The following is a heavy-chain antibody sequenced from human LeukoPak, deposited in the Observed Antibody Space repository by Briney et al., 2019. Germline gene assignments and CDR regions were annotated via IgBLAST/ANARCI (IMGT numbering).Heavy chain of an antibody. Sequence: SETLSLTCTVSGDSISGHYWSWIRQPPGTGLEWIGYIYYSGSTDYNPSLTSRVTISVDTSKNQFSLKLSSVTAADTAVYYCARTYHYGSGSYFLFDFWGQGTLVTVSS. CDR2: IYYSGST. V-gene: IGHV4-59*11. J-gene: IGHJ4*02. D-gene: IGHD3-10*01. CDR1: GDSISGHY. CDR3: ARTYHYGSGSYFLFDF.